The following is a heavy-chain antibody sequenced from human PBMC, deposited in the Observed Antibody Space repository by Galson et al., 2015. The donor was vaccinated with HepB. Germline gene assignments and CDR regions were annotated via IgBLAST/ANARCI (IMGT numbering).Heavy chain of an antibody. J-gene: IGHJ3*02. Sequence: SETLSLTCTVSGASISSSSYYWGWIRQPPGKGLEWIGSMYHSGSADYNPSLKSRVTISVDTSRNQFSLKLSSVTAADTAVYYCARTISSWFAFDIWGQGTMVTVSS. CDR2: MYHSGSA. V-gene: IGHV4-39*01. CDR3: ARTISSWFAFDI. D-gene: IGHD6-13*01. CDR1: GASISSSSYY.